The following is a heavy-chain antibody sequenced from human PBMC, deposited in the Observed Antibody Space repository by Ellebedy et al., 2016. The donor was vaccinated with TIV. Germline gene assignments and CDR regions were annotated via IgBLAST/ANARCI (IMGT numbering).Heavy chain of an antibody. Sequence: AASVQVSCKASGGTFSSYAISWVRQAPGQGLEWMGGIIPIFGTANYAQKFQGRVTITADESTSTAYMELSSLRSEDTAVYYCARTMVRGGRRFGSLDYWGQGTLVTVSS. J-gene: IGHJ4*02. CDR1: GGTFSSYA. CDR2: IIPIFGTA. CDR3: ARTMVRGGRRFGSLDY. D-gene: IGHD3-10*01. V-gene: IGHV1-69*13.